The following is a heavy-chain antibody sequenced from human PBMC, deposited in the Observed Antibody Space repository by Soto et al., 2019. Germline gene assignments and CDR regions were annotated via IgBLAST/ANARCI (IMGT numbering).Heavy chain of an antibody. CDR2: ISNDGSNK. V-gene: IGHV3-30*03. CDR3: ARDRSDFWSGYYLKSLYYYGMDV. D-gene: IGHD3-3*01. J-gene: IGHJ6*02. CDR1: GFSFSTYG. Sequence: PGGSLRLSCAASGFSFSTYGMHWVRQAPGKGLEWVAFISNDGSNKYYADSVRGRFTISRDNSKNTLYLQMNSQRAEDTAVYYCARDRSDFWSGYYLKSLYYYGMDVWGQGTTVTVSS.